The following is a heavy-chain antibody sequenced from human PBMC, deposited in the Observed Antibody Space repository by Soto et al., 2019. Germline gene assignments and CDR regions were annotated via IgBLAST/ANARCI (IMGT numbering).Heavy chain of an antibody. CDR1: GYTFTSYA. V-gene: IGHV1-3*01. J-gene: IGHJ6*02. CDR3: ARDDVYYYYYGMDV. CDR2: INAGNGNT. Sequence: QVQLVQSGAEVKKPGASVKVSCKASGYTFTSYAMHWVRQAPGQRLEWMGWINAGNGNTKYSQKFQGRVTITRDTSASTAYMELSSLRSEETAVYYCARDDVYYYYYGMDVWGQGTTVTVSS.